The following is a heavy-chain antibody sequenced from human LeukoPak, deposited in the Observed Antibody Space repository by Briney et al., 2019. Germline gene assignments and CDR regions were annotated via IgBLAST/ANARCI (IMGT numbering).Heavy chain of an antibody. CDR1: GYTFIGYY. J-gene: IGHJ6*03. D-gene: IGHD2-21*01. CDR3: ARHTPYYYYYYMDV. V-gene: IGHV1-2*06. CDR2: INPNSGGT. Sequence: ASVKVSCKASGYTFIGYYMHWVRQAPGQGLEWMGRINPNSGGTNYAQKFQGRVTMTRDTSISTAYMELSRLRSDDTAVYYCARHTPYYYYYYMDVWGKGTTVTVSS.